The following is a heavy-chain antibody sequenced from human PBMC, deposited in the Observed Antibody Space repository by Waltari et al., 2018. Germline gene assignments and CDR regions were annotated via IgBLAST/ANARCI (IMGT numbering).Heavy chain of an antibody. CDR2: INPNSGGT. J-gene: IGHJ6*03. Sequence: VQLVQSGAGVKKPGASVKVSCKASGSTFTGYDMHWVRQARGQGLEWMGWINPNSGGTNYAQKFQGRVTMTRDTSISTAYMELSRLRSDDTAVYYCARVGGGPNYYYYYMDVWGKGTTVTVSS. CDR3: ARVGGGPNYYYYYMDV. D-gene: IGHD3-3*01. V-gene: IGHV1-2*02. CDR1: GSTFTGYD.